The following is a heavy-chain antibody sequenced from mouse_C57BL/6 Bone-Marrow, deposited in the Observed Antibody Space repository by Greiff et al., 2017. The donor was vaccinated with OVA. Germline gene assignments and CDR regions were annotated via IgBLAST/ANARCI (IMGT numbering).Heavy chain of an antibody. CDR1: GYTFTSYG. CDR2: IYPRSGNT. Sequence: QVQLQQSGAELARPGASVKLSCKASGYTFTSYGISWVKQRTGQGLEWIGEIYPRSGNTYYNEQFKGQATLSADKSSSTAYMELRSLTSEDAAVNFCADYYGISPFAYWGQGTLVTVSA. J-gene: IGHJ3*01. V-gene: IGHV1-81*01. CDR3: ADYYGISPFAY. D-gene: IGHD1-1*01.